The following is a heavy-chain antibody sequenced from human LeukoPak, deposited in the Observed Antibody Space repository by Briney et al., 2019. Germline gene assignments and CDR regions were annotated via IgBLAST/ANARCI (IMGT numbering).Heavy chain of an antibody. CDR3: ARGGAYGSGSYSYYYYYYYMDV. CDR2: INHSGST. D-gene: IGHD3-10*01. J-gene: IGHJ6*03. V-gene: IGHV4-34*01. Sequence: TSETLSLTCAVYGGPFSGYYWSWIRQPPGKGLEWIGEINHSGSTNYNPSLKSRVTISVDTSKNQFSLKLSSVTAADTAVYYCARGGAYGSGSYSYYYYYYYMDVWGKGTTVTVSS. CDR1: GGPFSGYY.